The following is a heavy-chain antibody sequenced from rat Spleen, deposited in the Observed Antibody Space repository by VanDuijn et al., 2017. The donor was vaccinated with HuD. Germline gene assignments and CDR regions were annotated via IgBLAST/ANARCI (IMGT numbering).Heavy chain of an antibody. V-gene: IGHV3-3*01. CDR1: DYSITSSYR. CDR3: TTGWELGVMDA. J-gene: IGHJ4*01. D-gene: IGHD5-1*01. CDR2: INSAGST. Sequence: EVQLQESGPGLVKPSQSLSLTCSVTDYSITSSYRWNWIRKFPGNKLEWMGYINSAGSTNYNPSLKSRISITRDTSKNQFFLQVNSVTTEDTATYYCTTGWELGVMDAWGQGASVTVSS.